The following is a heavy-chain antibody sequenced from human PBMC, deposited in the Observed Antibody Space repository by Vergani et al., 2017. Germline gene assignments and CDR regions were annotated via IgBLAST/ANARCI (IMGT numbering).Heavy chain of an antibody. CDR2: IDHTGRP. Sequence: QVQLQQWGGGLLKPSETLSLTCVVNGGSFTSYHWTWIRQSPGEGLEWVGEIDHTGRPDYNPSIKSRLTMSVEKSRNRFSLTLNSVTATDTAIYFCARVNTETNGHLYYYYYMDVWGQGTAVTVS. CDR1: GGSFTSYH. D-gene: IGHD4-11*01. J-gene: IGHJ6*03. CDR3: ARVNTETNGHLYYYYYMDV. V-gene: IGHV4-34*01.